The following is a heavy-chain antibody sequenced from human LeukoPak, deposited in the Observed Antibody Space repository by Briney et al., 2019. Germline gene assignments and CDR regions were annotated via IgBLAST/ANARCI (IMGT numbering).Heavy chain of an antibody. CDR2: IDDDGTDT. J-gene: IGHJ4*02. Sequence: GGSLRLSCAASGFTSGSYWMHWVRQAPGKGPEWVSRIDDDGTDTHYAVSVKGRFTISRDNAKNTLYLQMNSLRGEDTAVYYCAREGSYYDILTGGGRTYYFDYWGQGTLVTVSS. V-gene: IGHV3-74*01. D-gene: IGHD3-9*01. CDR1: GFTSGSYW. CDR3: AREGSYYDILTGGGRTYYFDY.